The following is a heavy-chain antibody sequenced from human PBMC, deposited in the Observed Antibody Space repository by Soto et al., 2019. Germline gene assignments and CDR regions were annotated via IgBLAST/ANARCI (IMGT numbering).Heavy chain of an antibody. CDR2: VNPIVSMS. V-gene: IGHV1-69*02. CDR3: ASSYGSGYRAFDY. J-gene: IGHJ4*02. D-gene: IGHD3-10*01. Sequence: QVQLVQSGAEVKRPGSSVKVSCKASGDTFNFYSINWVRQAPGLGLEWMGRVNPIVSMSNYAQKFQGRVTKTAVKSTSTAYMELSSLRSEDTAIYYCASSYGSGYRAFDYWGQGALVTVSS. CDR1: GDTFNFYS.